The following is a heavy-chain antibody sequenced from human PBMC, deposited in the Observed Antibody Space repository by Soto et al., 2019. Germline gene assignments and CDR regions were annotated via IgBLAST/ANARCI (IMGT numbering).Heavy chain of an antibody. CDR2: ISAYNANT. V-gene: IGHV1-18*01. J-gene: IGHJ4*02. CDR3: ARDRLGATGDY. D-gene: IGHD1-26*01. CDR1: GYAFTSYG. Sequence: ASVKVSCKASGYAFTSYGISWVRQAPGQGLEWMGWISAYNANTNYAQKLQGRVTMTTDTSTSTSYMELRSLRSDDTAVYFCARDRLGATGDYWGQGTLVTVSS.